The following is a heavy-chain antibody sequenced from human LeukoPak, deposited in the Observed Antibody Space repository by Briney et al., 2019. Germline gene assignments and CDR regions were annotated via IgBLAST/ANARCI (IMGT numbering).Heavy chain of an antibody. CDR2: ISYDGSNK. D-gene: IGHD3-3*01. CDR1: GFTFSTHT. V-gene: IGHV3-30*04. J-gene: IGHJ4*02. CDR3: ARDETYYDFWSGYRDYYFDY. Sequence: GGSLRLSCAASGFTFSTHTLHWVRQAPGKGLEWVAVISYDGSNKYYADSVKGRFTISRDNSKNTLYLQMNSLRAEDTAVYYCARDETYYDFWSGYRDYYFDYWGQGTLVTVSS.